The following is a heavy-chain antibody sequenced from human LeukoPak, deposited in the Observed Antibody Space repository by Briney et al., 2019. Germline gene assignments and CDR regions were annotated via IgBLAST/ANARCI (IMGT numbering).Heavy chain of an antibody. Sequence: GGSLRLSCAASGFTFSNAWMSWVRQAPEKGLEWVGRIKSKTDGGTTDYAAPVKGRFTISRDDSKNTLYLQMNSLKTEDTAVYYCTTASYSSGWSYYFAYWGQGTLVTVSS. V-gene: IGHV3-15*01. D-gene: IGHD6-19*01. J-gene: IGHJ4*02. CDR1: GFTFSNAW. CDR3: TTASYSSGWSYYFAY. CDR2: IKSKTDGGTT.